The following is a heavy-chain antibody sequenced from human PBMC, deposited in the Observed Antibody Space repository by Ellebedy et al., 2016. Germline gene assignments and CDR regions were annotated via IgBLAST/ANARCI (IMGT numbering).Heavy chain of an antibody. V-gene: IGHV3-48*01. CDR2: ISSSSSTT. Sequence: GGSLRLXCAASGFTFSSYSMNWVRQAPGKGLEWVSYISSSSSTTYYADSVKGRFTISRDNAKNSLYLQMNSLRAEDTAVYYCARLAVAGRGRYFDYWGQGTLVTVSS. D-gene: IGHD6-19*01. CDR1: GFTFSSYS. CDR3: ARLAVAGRGRYFDY. J-gene: IGHJ4*02.